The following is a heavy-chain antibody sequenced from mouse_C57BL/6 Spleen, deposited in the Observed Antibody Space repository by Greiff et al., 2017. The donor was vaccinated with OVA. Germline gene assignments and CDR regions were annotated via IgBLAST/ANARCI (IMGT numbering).Heavy chain of an antibody. CDR2: IDPETGGT. J-gene: IGHJ4*01. Sequence: QVQLQQSGAELVRPGASVTLSCKASGYTFTDYEMHWVKQTPVHGLEWIGAIDPETGGTAYNQKFKGKAILTADKSSSTAYMELRSLTSEDSAVYYCTRNSLYAMYYWGQGTSVTVSS. CDR3: TRNSLYAMYY. CDR1: GYTFTDYE. V-gene: IGHV1-15*01. D-gene: IGHD6-1*01.